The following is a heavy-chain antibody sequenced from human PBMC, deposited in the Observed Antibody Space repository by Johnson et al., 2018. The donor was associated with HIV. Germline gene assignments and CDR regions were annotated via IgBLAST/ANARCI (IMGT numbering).Heavy chain of an antibody. D-gene: IGHD6-13*01. V-gene: IGHV3-11*01. J-gene: IGHJ3*02. Sequence: QVQLVESGGGLVKPGGSLRLSCAASGFTFSDYYMSWIRQAPGKGLEWVSYISSSGSTIFYADSVKGRFTISSDNSTNTLYLQMNSLRAEDTAVYYCAKDRVAAAGTGAFDIWGQGTMVTVSS. CDR1: GFTFSDYY. CDR2: ISSSGSTI. CDR3: AKDRVAAAGTGAFDI.